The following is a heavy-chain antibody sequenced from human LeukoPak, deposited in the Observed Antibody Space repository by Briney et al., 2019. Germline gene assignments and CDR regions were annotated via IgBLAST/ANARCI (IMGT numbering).Heavy chain of an antibody. CDR2: IHYSGST. D-gene: IGHD4-23*01. Sequence: SETLSLTCTVSGGSISSYYWSWIRQPPGKGLEWIGNIHYSGSTNYNPSLKSRVTISVDRSKNQFSLKLNSVTAADTAVYYCARARVDYGGFAFDIWGQGTMVTVSS. J-gene: IGHJ3*02. CDR1: GGSISSYY. V-gene: IGHV4-59*01. CDR3: ARARVDYGGFAFDI.